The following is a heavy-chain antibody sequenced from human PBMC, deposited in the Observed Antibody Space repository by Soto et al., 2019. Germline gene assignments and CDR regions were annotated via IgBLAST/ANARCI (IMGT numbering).Heavy chain of an antibody. CDR3: ARGELLWFGELLR. J-gene: IGHJ4*02. V-gene: IGHV1-8*01. CDR2: MNPNSGDT. CDR1: GYTFTSYE. Sequence: QVQLVQSGAEVKKPGASVKVSCKASGYTFTSYEINWVRQATGQGLECMGWMNPNSGDTGYAQKFQGRVTMTRNTSISTAYMGLSSLRSEDTAVYYCARGELLWFGELLRWGQGTLVTVSS. D-gene: IGHD3-10*01.